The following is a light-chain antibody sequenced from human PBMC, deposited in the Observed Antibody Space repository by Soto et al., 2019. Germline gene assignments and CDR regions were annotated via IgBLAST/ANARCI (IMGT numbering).Light chain of an antibody. CDR2: GAS. J-gene: IGKJ3*01. V-gene: IGKV3-20*01. Sequence: EIVLTQSPGTLSLSPGERATLSCRASQTVISNYLAWYQQKPGQAPRLLIYGASSRATGIPDRFIGSGSGAYFTLTISRLAPEDCAVYYCQQYAATPFTFGPGTKVDIK. CDR1: QTVISNY. CDR3: QQYAATPFT.